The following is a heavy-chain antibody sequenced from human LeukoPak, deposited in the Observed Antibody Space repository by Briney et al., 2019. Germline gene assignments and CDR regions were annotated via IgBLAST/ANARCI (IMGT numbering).Heavy chain of an antibody. D-gene: IGHD6-13*01. Sequence: GGSMRLSCAASGFTSSRYWMSWVRQAPGKGLEWVANIKQDGSEKYYVGSVKGRFTISRDNAKNSLYLQINSLRAEETAVYYCGRSAGSSSWYEGYYFDYWGQGTLVTVSS. V-gene: IGHV3-7*01. CDR1: GFTSSRYW. CDR3: GRSAGSSSWYEGYYFDY. J-gene: IGHJ4*02. CDR2: IKQDGSEK.